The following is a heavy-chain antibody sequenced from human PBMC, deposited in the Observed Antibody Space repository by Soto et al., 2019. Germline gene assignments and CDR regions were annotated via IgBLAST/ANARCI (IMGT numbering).Heavy chain of an antibody. V-gene: IGHV3-23*01. Sequence: GGSLRLSCAASGFTFSSYAMNWVRQAPGKGLEWVSTISGSGGSTYYADSVKGRFTMSRDNSKKTLNLQMNSLGAGDTAVYYCAKDTRTYGDSYRDAFDMWGQGTMVTVSS. D-gene: IGHD4-17*01. CDR2: ISGSGGST. CDR3: AKDTRTYGDSYRDAFDM. CDR1: GFTFSSYA. J-gene: IGHJ3*02.